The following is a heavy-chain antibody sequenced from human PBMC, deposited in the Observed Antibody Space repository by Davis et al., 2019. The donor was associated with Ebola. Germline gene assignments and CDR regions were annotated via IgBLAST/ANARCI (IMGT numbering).Heavy chain of an antibody. V-gene: IGHV4-38-2*02. Sequence: MPSETLSLTCTVSGYSISSGYYWGWIRQPPGKGLEWIGNIHHSGSTYYNRSLKSRVTISVDPSKNQFSLKLTSVTAADTAVYYCARGDYGGSEFDYWGQGTLVTVSS. CDR1: GYSISSGYY. J-gene: IGHJ4*02. CDR2: IHHSGST. CDR3: ARGDYGGSEFDY. D-gene: IGHD4-17*01.